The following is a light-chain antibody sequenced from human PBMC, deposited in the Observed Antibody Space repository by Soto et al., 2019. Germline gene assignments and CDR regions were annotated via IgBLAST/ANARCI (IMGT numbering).Light chain of an antibody. J-gene: IGKJ1*01. V-gene: IGKV1-5*01. CDR2: DAS. CDR3: QQYNSYSET. CDR1: QTVSFR. Sequence: EIQITQSPSSLAASVGDGVTLTCRASQTVSFRLAWYQQKPGKAPKLLISDASRLESGVPSRFSGSGSGTEFTLTISSLQPDDFATYYCQQYNSYSETFGQGTKVDIK.